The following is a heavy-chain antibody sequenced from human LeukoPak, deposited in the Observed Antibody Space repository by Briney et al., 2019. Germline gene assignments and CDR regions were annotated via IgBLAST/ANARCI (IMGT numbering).Heavy chain of an antibody. CDR1: GYTFTSYY. J-gene: IGHJ6*02. CDR2: INPSGGST. V-gene: IGHV1-46*01. CDR3: AREGFPPKISDFWSGLGPYYYYGMDV. Sequence: GASVKVSCKASGYTFTSYYMHWVRQAPGQGLEWMGIINPSGGSTSYTQKFQGRVTMTRDTSTSTVYRELSSLRSEDTAVYYCAREGFPPKISDFWSGLGPYYYYGMDVRGQGTTVTVSS. D-gene: IGHD3-3*01.